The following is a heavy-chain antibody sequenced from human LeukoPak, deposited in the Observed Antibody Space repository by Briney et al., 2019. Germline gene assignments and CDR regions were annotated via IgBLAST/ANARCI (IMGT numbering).Heavy chain of an antibody. CDR1: GYSISSGYY. J-gene: IGHJ5*02. CDR2: IYHSGST. Sequence: SETLSLTCAVSGYSISSGYYWGWIRHPPGKGLEWIGSIYHSGSTYYNPSLKSRVTISVDTSKNQFSLKLSSVTAADTAVYYCASLGFWSGYNNWFDPWGQGTLVTVSS. V-gene: IGHV4-38-2*01. CDR3: ASLGFWSGYNNWFDP. D-gene: IGHD3-3*01.